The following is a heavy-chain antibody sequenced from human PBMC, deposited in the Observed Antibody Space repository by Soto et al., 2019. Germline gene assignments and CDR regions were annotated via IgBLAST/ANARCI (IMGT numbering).Heavy chain of an antibody. Sequence: XESLKISCKGSGCSFTSYWISWVRQMPGKGLEWMGRIDPSDSYTNYSPSFQGHVTISADKSISTAYLQWSSLKASDTAMYYCASKYSSSSGYYYYGMDVWGQGTTVTVSS. D-gene: IGHD6-6*01. J-gene: IGHJ6*02. CDR2: IDPSDSYT. V-gene: IGHV5-10-1*01. CDR3: ASKYSSSSGYYYYGMDV. CDR1: GCSFTSYW.